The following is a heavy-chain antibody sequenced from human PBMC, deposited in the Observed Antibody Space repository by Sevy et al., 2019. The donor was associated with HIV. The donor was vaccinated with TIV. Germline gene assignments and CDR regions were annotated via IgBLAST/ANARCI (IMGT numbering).Heavy chain of an antibody. V-gene: IGHV1-69*13. D-gene: IGHD2-2*01. Sequence: ASVKVSCKASGGTFSSYAISWVRQAPGQGLEWMGGIIPIFGTANYAQKFQGRVTITADESTSTAYMELSSLRSEDTAVYYCESYKDIVVVPAAPEVYYYYGMDVWGQGTTVTVSS. CDR3: ESYKDIVVVPAAPEVYYYYGMDV. J-gene: IGHJ6*02. CDR1: GGTFSSYA. CDR2: IIPIFGTA.